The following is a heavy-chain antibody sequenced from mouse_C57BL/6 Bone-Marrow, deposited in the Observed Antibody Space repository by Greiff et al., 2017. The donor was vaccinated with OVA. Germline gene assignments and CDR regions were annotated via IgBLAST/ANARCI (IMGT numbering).Heavy chain of an antibody. Sequence: VQLQQPGAELVMPGASVKLSCKASGYTFTSYWMHWVKQRPGQGLEWIGEFDPSDSYTNYNQKFKGKSPLTVAKASSTAYMQLSSLTSEDSAVYYCAREGYYGSLWYFDVWGTGTTVTVSS. D-gene: IGHD1-1*01. CDR3: AREGYYGSLWYFDV. J-gene: IGHJ1*03. CDR2: FDPSDSYT. V-gene: IGHV1-69*01. CDR1: GYTFTSYW.